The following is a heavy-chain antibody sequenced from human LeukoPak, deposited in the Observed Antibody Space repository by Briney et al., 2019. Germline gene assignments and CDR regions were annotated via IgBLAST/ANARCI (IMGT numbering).Heavy chain of an antibody. CDR3: ATGQVAGTDY. CDR2: ISSSSTYI. Sequence: GGSLRLSCAASGFTFSSYAMSWVRQAPGKGLEWVSTISSSSTYIYYADSVKGRLTISRDNANNSLYLQMSSLRAEDTAVYYCATGQVAGTDYWGQGTLVTVSS. V-gene: IGHV3-21*01. D-gene: IGHD6-19*01. J-gene: IGHJ4*02. CDR1: GFTFSSYA.